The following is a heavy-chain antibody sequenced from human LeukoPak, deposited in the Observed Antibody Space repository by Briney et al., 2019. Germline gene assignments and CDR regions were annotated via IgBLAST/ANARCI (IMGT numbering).Heavy chain of an antibody. J-gene: IGHJ4*02. D-gene: IGHD3-10*01. V-gene: IGHV4-59*01. CDR2: IWYSGTT. Sequence: PSETLSLTCTVSGGSISRYHWGWIRQPPEKGLEWIGYIWYSGTTNYNPSLKSRVTMSVDTSKNHFSLRLSSVTAADTAIYYCVRTISDGSGDYWGQGILVTVSA. CDR1: GGSISRYH. CDR3: VRTISDGSGDY.